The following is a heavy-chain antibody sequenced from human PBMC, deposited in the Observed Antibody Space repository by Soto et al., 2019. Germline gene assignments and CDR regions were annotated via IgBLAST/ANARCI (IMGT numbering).Heavy chain of an antibody. V-gene: IGHV1-2*04. CDR1: GYTFTGYY. D-gene: IGHD6-13*01. Sequence: GASVKVSCKASGYTFTGYYMHWVRQAPGQGLEWMGWINPNSGGTNYAQKFQGWVTMTRDTSISTAYMELSRLRSDDTAVYYCARVISSRATGAFDIWGQGTMVTVSS. CDR3: ARVISSRATGAFDI. CDR2: INPNSGGT. J-gene: IGHJ3*02.